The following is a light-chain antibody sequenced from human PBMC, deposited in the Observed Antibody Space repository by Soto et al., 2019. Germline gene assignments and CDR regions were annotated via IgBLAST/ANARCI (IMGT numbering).Light chain of an antibody. V-gene: IGKV1-39*01. Sequence: DIPLTQSPSSLCASVGDRVTITCRASQIISNYLNWYQMKPGKAPKLLIYGASSLQNGVPPRFSGSGSGTDFALTIRNLEPEDFASYFCQQSYTSPTFGPGTKVDL. J-gene: IGKJ3*01. CDR2: GAS. CDR3: QQSYTSPT. CDR1: QIISNY.